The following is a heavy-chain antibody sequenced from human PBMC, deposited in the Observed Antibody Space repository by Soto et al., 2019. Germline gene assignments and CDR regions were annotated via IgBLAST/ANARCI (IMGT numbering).Heavy chain of an antibody. J-gene: IGHJ4*02. Sequence: QVQLVESGGGVVQPGRSLRLSCAASGFTLSDYGMHWVRQAPGKGLEWVAVIWYDGSNKYYADSVKGRITVSRDNSENTLYLETTSLRPEDTAVYYCARDAYISGYENIDYWGQGTLVTVSS. CDR3: ARDAYISGYENIDY. V-gene: IGHV3-33*01. CDR2: IWYDGSNK. D-gene: IGHD3-22*01. CDR1: GFTLSDYG.